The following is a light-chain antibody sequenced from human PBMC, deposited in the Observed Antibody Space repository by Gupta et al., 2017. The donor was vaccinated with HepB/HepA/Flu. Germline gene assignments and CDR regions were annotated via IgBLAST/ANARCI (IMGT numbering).Light chain of an antibody. CDR1: SSYIESNT. Sequence: QSVLTPAPSASGTPGQWVAISCSGSSSYIESNTVVWYQQLPGTAPKLLIYKTDQRPSGVPDRFSGSKSGSSASLAISGLQSEDEAAYYCAAWDSTMNSLLFGGGTKLTVL. J-gene: IGLJ3*02. CDR2: KTD. CDR3: AAWDSTMNSLL. V-gene: IGLV1-44*01.